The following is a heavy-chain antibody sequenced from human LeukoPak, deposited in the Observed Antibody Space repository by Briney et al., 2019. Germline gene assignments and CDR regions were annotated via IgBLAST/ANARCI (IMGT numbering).Heavy chain of an antibody. CDR3: ARSSAARPDWFDP. J-gene: IGHJ5*02. D-gene: IGHD6-6*01. CDR1: GYTFTSYG. CDR2: IRAYNGNT. V-gene: IGHV1-18*01. Sequence: ASVKGSCKASGYTFTSYGISWVRQAPGQGLEWMGWIRAYNGNTNYAQKLQGRVTMTTDTSTSTAYMELRSLRSDDTAVYYCARSSAARPDWFDPWGQGTLVTVSS.